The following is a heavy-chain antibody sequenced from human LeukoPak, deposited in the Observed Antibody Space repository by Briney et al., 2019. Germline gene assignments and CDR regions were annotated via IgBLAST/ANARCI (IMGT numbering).Heavy chain of an antibody. Sequence: SETLSLTCTVSGGSISSYYWSWIRQPPGKGLEWIGEINHSGSTNYNPSLKSRVTISVDTSKNQFSLKLSSVTAADTAVYYCARRTPFGGVIVLGAFDLWGRGTLVTVSS. CDR3: ARRTPFGGVIVLGAFDL. V-gene: IGHV4-34*01. CDR2: INHSGST. J-gene: IGHJ2*01. CDR1: GGSISSYY. D-gene: IGHD3-16*02.